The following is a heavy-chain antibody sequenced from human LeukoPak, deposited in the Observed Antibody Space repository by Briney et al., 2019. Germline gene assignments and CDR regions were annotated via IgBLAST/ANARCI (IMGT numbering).Heavy chain of an antibody. CDR3: ARVLSSKEFDY. V-gene: IGHV4-59*08. Sequence: SETLSLTCTVSGGSISSYYWSWIRQPPGKGLEWIGYIYYSGSTNYNPSLTSRVTISVDTSKNQFSLKLSSVTAADTAVYYCARVLSSKEFDYWGQGILVTVSS. CDR1: GGSISSYY. J-gene: IGHJ4*02. CDR2: IYYSGST. D-gene: IGHD2-2*01.